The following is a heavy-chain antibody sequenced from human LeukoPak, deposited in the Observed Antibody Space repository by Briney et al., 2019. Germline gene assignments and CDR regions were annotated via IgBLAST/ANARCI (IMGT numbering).Heavy chain of an antibody. Sequence: QPGRSLRLSCAASRFTFISYGMHGVRQAPGKGLCWVGVISFDGSNKYYADSVKGRFTVSIDNSKNTVYLQMNSLRAEDTAVYYCGKEGRDGFNYDYWGQGTLVTVSS. CDR3: GKEGRDGFNYDY. V-gene: IGHV3-30*18. J-gene: IGHJ4*02. D-gene: IGHD5-24*01. CDR1: RFTFISYG. CDR2: ISFDGSNK.